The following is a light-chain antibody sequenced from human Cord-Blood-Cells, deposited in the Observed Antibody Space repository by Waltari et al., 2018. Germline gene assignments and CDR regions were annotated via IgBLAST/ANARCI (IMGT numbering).Light chain of an antibody. J-gene: IGLJ3*02. CDR2: DVR. Sequence: QSALTQPASVSGSPGQSITISCTGTSSDVGGYNYVSWYQQHPGKAPKLMIYDVRNLPSGVSNRFFGSKSGNTASLTSSGLQAEDEADYYCSSYTSSSTLVFGGGTKLTVL. CDR1: SSDVGGYNY. CDR3: SSYTSSSTLV. V-gene: IGLV2-14*03.